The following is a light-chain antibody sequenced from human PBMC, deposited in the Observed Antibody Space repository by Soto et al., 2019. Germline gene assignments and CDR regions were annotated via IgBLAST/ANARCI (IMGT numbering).Light chain of an antibody. CDR2: DAS. V-gene: IGKV1-5*01. J-gene: IGKJ1*01. CDR1: QSISSW. CDR3: QQYGSYWT. Sequence: DIQMTQSPSILSAIVGDRVTITCRASQSISSWLAWYQQKPGKAPKLLIYDASNLESGVPSRFSGSGSGTEFTLTISNLQPDDFATYYCQQYGSYWTFGQGTKVDIK.